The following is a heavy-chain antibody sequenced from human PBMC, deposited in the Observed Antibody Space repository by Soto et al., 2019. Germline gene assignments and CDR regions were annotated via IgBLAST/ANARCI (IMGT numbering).Heavy chain of an antibody. D-gene: IGHD2-15*01. CDR2: IYYNGNT. V-gene: IGHV4-31*03. Sequence: SETLSLTCTVSGGSISSGGYYWSWIRQHPGRGLEWIGYIYYNGNTYYNPSLKSRVTVSVDTSKNQFSLNVRSVTAADTAVYYCARCSLVVIPVPGFDPWGQGTLVTVS. J-gene: IGHJ5*02. CDR1: GGSISSGGYY. CDR3: ARCSLVVIPVPGFDP.